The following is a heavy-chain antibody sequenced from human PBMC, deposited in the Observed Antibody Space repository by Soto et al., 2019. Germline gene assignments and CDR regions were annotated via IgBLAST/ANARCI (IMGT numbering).Heavy chain of an antibody. V-gene: IGHV3-30*18. CDR1: GFTFSDYG. CDR2: ISYDGNIK. J-gene: IGHJ4*02. Sequence: PXXSLRLSCAASGFTFSDYGMDWVRQPLGKGLEWVALISYDGNIKYYTDSVKGRFTISRDNSRNTVYLQMNSLRLEDAALYYCAKDNVAAIDYWGQGTLVTVSS. CDR3: AKDNVAAIDY. D-gene: IGHD6-13*01.